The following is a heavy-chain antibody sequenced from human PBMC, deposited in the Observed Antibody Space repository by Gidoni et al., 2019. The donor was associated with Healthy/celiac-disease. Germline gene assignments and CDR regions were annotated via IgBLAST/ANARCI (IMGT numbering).Heavy chain of an antibody. D-gene: IGHD2-2*02. J-gene: IGHJ3*02. CDR1: GYTFTGYY. V-gene: IGHV1-2*02. CDR2: INPNSGGT. Sequence: QVQLVQSGAEVKKPGASVKVSCKASGYTFTGYYMHWVRQAAGQGLEWMGWINPNSGGTNYAQKFQGRVTMTRDTSISTAYMELSRLRSDDTAVYYCATLGYCSSTSCYKRNAFDIWGQGTMVTVSS. CDR3: ATLGYCSSTSCYKRNAFDI.